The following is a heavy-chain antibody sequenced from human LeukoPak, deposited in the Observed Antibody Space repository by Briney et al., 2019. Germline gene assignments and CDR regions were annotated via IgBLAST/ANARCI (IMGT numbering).Heavy chain of an antibody. CDR3: AKGVEMATVPLFFDY. Sequence: GGSLRLSCAASGFTFSSYGMHWVRQAPGKGLEWVAFIRYDGSNKYYVDSVKGRFTISRDNSKNTLYLQMNSLRAEDTAVYYCAKGVEMATVPLFFDYWGQGTLVTVSS. D-gene: IGHD5-24*01. CDR2: IRYDGSNK. J-gene: IGHJ4*02. V-gene: IGHV3-30*02. CDR1: GFTFSSYG.